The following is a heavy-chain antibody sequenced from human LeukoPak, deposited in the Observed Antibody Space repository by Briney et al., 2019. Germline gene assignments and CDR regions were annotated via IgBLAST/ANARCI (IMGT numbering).Heavy chain of an antibody. Sequence: GGSLRLSCAASGFTFSSYSMNWVRQAPGKGLEWVSYISSSSSTIYYADSVKGRFTISRDNAKNSLYLQMNSLRAEDTAVYYCARGGWFGELLSDYYYGMDVWGQGTTVTVSS. V-gene: IGHV3-48*04. D-gene: IGHD3-10*01. J-gene: IGHJ6*02. CDR2: ISSSSSTI. CDR3: ARGGWFGELLSDYYYGMDV. CDR1: GFTFSSYS.